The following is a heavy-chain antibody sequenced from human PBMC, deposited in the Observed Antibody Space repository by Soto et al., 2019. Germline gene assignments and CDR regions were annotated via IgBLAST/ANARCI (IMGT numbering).Heavy chain of an antibody. CDR1: GFNFSDYY. V-gene: IGHV3-11*01. J-gene: IGHJ5*02. CDR2: ISSSGSTI. CDR3: AREDYDFWSGLRGWFDP. D-gene: IGHD3-3*01. Sequence: PGGSLRVSSAAAGFNFSDYYGSWIRQAPGKGLEWVSYISSSGSTIYYADSVKGRFTISRDNAKNSLYLQMNSLRAEDTAVYYCAREDYDFWSGLRGWFDPWGQGTLVTVSS.